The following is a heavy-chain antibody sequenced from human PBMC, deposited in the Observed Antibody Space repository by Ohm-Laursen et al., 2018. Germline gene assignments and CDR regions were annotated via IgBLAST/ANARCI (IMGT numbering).Heavy chain of an antibody. CDR3: SRVGYYDSFGDAFDI. CDR2: IYTRGST. V-gene: IGHV4-4*07. J-gene: IGHJ3*02. CDR1: GGSISSYY. D-gene: IGHD3-22*01. Sequence: SDTLSLTCTVSGGSISSYYWSWIRQPAGKGLEWIGRIYTRGSTNYNPSLKSRVTMSVDTSKNQFSLKLSFVAAADTAVYYCSRVGYYDSFGDAFDIWGQGTMVTVSS.